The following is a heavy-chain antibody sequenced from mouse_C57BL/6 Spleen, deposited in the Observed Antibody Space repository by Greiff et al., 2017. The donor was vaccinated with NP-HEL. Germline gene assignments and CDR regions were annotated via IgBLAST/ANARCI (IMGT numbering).Heavy chain of an antibody. CDR1: GYSITSGYY. CDR3: ARGLSLSLSLYYGNYWYFDV. CDR2: ISYDGSN. J-gene: IGHJ1*03. D-gene: IGHD2-1*01. Sequence: DVKLQESGPGLVKPSQSLSLTCSVTGYSITSGYYWNWIRQFPGNKLEWMGYISYDGSNNYNPSLKNRISITRDTSKNQFFLKLNSVTTEDTATYYCARGLSLSLSLYYGNYWYFDVWGTGTTVTVSS. V-gene: IGHV3-6*01.